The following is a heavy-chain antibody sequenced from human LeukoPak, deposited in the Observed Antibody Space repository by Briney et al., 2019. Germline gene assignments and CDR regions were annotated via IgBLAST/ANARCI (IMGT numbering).Heavy chain of an antibody. CDR1: GYTFTSYD. CDR3: ARGRGLRYFDWLLSPARAPANDAFDI. Sequence: WASVKVSCTASGYTFTSYDINWVRQATGQGLEWMGWMNPNSGNTGYAQKFQGRVTMTRNTSIRTAYMELSSLRSEDTAVYYCARGRGLRYFDWLLSPARAPANDAFDIWGQGTMVTVSS. D-gene: IGHD3-9*01. V-gene: IGHV1-8*01. CDR2: MNPNSGNT. J-gene: IGHJ3*02.